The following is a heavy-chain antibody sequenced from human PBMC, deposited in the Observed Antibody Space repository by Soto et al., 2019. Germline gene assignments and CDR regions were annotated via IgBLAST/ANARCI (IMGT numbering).Heavy chain of an antibody. J-gene: IGHJ4*02. Sequence: SVKVSCKASGGTFSSYAISWVRQAPGQGLEWMGGIIPIFGTANYAQKFQGRVTITADESTSTAYMELSSLRSEDTAVYYCARLRGYSYGYGVHYFDYWGQGTLVTVSS. D-gene: IGHD5-18*01. V-gene: IGHV1-69*13. CDR3: ARLRGYSYGYGVHYFDY. CDR2: IIPIFGTA. CDR1: GGTFSSYA.